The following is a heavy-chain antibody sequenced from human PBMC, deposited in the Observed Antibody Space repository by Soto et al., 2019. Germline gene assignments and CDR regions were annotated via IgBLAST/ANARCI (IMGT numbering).Heavy chain of an antibody. V-gene: IGHV3-30*18. Sequence: QVQLVESGGGVVQPGRSLRLSCAASGFTFSTYGMHWVRQAPGKGLEWVAVMSYDGSNKYHADSVKGRFTISRDNSKNTLYLQMNSLRAEDTAVYYCAKDSAVGATEYFQHWGQGTLVTVSS. J-gene: IGHJ1*01. CDR3: AKDSAVGATEYFQH. CDR1: GFTFSTYG. CDR2: MSYDGSNK. D-gene: IGHD1-26*01.